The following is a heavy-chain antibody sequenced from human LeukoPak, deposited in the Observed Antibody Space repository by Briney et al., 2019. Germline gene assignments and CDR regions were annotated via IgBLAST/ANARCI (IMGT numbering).Heavy chain of an antibody. J-gene: IGHJ4*02. V-gene: IGHV3-21*01. CDR2: ISSSSSYI. D-gene: IGHD3-22*01. CDR3: ARARGYYDSSGYYYGY. CDR1: GFTFSSYS. Sequence: GGSLRLSCAASGFTFSSYSMNWVRQAPGKGLECVSSISSSSSYIYYADSAKGRFTISRDNAKNSLYRQMNSLRAEDTAVYYCARARGYYDSSGYYYGYWGQGTLVTVSS.